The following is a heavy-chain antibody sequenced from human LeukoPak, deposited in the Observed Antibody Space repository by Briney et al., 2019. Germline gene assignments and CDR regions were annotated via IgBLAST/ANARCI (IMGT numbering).Heavy chain of an antibody. CDR2: IKSDGSEK. V-gene: IGHV3-7*01. CDR1: GFSFSNYW. CDR3: AELGITMIGGV. Sequence: GGSLRLSCAASGFSFSNYWMSWVRQAPGKGLEWVANIKSDGSEKYYVDSVKGRFTISRDNAKNSLYLQMNSLRGEDTAVYYCAELGITMIGGVWGKGTTVTISS. J-gene: IGHJ6*04. D-gene: IGHD3-10*02.